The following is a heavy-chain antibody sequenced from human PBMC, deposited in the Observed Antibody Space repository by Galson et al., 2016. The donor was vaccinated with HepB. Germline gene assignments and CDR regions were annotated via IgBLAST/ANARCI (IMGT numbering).Heavy chain of an antibody. CDR3: AKDAHNGYLLNRFDY. D-gene: IGHD5-12*01. CDR1: GFTFSSYA. CDR2: ISYDGSNK. Sequence: SLRLSCAASGFTFSSYAMHWVRQAPGQGLEWVAVISYDGSNKYYADSVKGRFTTSRDNSKSTLYLQMNSLKAEDTAVYHCAKDAHNGYLLNRFDYWGQGTLVTVSS. V-gene: IGHV3-30-3*01. J-gene: IGHJ4*02.